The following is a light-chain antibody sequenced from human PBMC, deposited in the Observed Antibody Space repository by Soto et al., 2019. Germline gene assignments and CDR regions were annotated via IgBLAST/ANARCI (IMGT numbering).Light chain of an antibody. J-gene: IGLJ2*01. Sequence: QSALTQPASVSGSPGQSITISCTGTSSDVGGYNYVSWYQQHPGKAPKFMIYDVSNRPSGVSNRFSGSKSGNTASLTISGRQAEDEADYYCSSYTSSSTLGHVVFGGGTKLTVL. CDR3: SSYTSSSTLGHVV. V-gene: IGLV2-14*01. CDR2: DVS. CDR1: SSDVGGYNY.